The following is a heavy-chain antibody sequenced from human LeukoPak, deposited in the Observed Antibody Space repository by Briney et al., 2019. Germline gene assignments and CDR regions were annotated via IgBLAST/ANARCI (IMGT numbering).Heavy chain of an antibody. CDR3: ARGDVDIVAPDAFDI. Sequence: SETLSLTCTVSGGSISSSSYYWGWIRQPPGKGLEWIGSIYYSGSTYYNPSLKSRVTISADTSKNQFSLKLSSVTAADTAVYYCARGDVDIVAPDAFDIWGQGTMVTVSS. J-gene: IGHJ3*02. D-gene: IGHD5-12*01. V-gene: IGHV4-39*07. CDR2: IYYSGST. CDR1: GGSISSSSYY.